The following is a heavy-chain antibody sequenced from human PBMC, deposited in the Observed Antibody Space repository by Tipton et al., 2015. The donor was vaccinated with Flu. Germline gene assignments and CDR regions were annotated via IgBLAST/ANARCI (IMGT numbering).Heavy chain of an antibody. V-gene: IGHV1-69*06. Sequence: QLVQSGAEVKKPGSSVKVSCKASGGTFSSYAISWVRQAPGQGLEWMGGIIPIFGTANYAQKFQGRVTITADKSTSTAYMELSSLRSEDTAVYYCARDHWQGSSWYVHLFDYWGQGTLVTVSS. CDR3: ARDHWQGSSWYVHLFDY. J-gene: IGHJ4*02. CDR1: GGTFSSYA. CDR2: IIPIFGTA. D-gene: IGHD6-13*01.